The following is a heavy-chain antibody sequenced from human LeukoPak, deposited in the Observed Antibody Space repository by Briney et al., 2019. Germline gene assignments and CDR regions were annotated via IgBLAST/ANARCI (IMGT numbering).Heavy chain of an antibody. D-gene: IGHD5-18*01. CDR3: ARALYSYGSPGAFDI. J-gene: IGHJ3*02. CDR2: IYSGGST. CDR1: GFTVSSNY. Sequence: GGSLRLSCAASGFTVSSNYMTWVRQAPGKGLEWVSVIYSGGSTYYADSVKGRFTISRDNSQNTLYLQMNRLRAEDTAVYYCARALYSYGSPGAFDIWGQGTMVTVSS. V-gene: IGHV3-53*01.